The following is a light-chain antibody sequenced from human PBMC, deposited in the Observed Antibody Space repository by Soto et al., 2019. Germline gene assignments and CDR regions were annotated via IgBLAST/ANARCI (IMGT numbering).Light chain of an antibody. CDR1: QSISSW. J-gene: IGKJ1*01. V-gene: IGKV1-5*01. Sequence: DIQMTQSPSTLSASVGDRVTITCRASQSISSWLAWYQQKPGKAPKLLIYDASSLESGVPSRFSGSGSGTEFTLTISSLQFDDFATYYYQQYNSYSAFGQGTKVEIK. CDR2: DAS. CDR3: QQYNSYSA.